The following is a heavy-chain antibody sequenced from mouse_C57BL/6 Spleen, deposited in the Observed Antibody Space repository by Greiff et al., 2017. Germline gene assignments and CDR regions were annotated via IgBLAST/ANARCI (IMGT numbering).Heavy chain of an antibody. CDR1: GFTFSDYG. Sequence: EVKLVESGGGLVKPGGSLKLSCAASGFTFSDYGMHWVRQAPEKGLEWVAYISSGSSTIYYADTVKGRFTISRDNAKNTLFLQMTSLRSEDTAKYYCARAYGNAMDYCGQGTSVTVSS. CDR3: ARAYGNAMDY. D-gene: IGHD1-1*01. CDR2: ISSGSSTI. J-gene: IGHJ4*01. V-gene: IGHV5-17*01.